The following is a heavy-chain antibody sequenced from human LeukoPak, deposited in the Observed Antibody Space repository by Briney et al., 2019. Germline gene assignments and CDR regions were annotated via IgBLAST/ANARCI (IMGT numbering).Heavy chain of an antibody. CDR2: IYHSGST. J-gene: IGHJ4*02. D-gene: IGHD3-10*01. CDR1: GYSISSGYY. Sequence: SETLSLTCAVSGYSISSGYYWGWIRQPPGKGLEGIGSIYHSGSTYYNPSLKSRVTISVDTSKNQFSLKLSSVTAADTAVYYCARALVLPHGEFDYWGRGTLVTVSS. CDR3: ARALVLPHGEFDY. V-gene: IGHV4-38-2*01.